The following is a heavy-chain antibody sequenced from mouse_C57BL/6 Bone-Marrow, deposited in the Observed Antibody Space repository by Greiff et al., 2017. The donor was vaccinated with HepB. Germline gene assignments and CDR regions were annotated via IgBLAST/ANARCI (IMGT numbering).Heavy chain of an antibody. CDR3: ARSITTVVEDFGV. J-gene: IGHJ1*03. D-gene: IGHD1-1*01. CDR1: GYTFTSYW. V-gene: IGHV1-59*01. CDR2: IDPSDSYT. Sequence: VQLQQPGAELVRPGTSVKLSCKASGYTFTSYWMNWVKQRPGQGLEWIGVIDPSDSYTNYKQKFKGKATLTVDTSSSTAYMQLSSLTSEDSAVYYCARSITTVVEDFGVWGTGTTVTAAS.